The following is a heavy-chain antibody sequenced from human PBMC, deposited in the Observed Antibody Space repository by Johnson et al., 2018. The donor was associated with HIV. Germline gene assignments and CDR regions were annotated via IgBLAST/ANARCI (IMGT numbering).Heavy chain of an antibody. CDR2: IGTAGDT. V-gene: IGHV3-13*01. Sequence: EVQLVESGGGLVQPGGSLRLSCAASGFTFSSYDMYWVRQATGKGLEWVSAIGTAGDTYYPGSVKGRFTISRENAKNSLYLQMNSLRAGDTAVYYCAREAQTHAFDIWGQGTMVTVSS. J-gene: IGHJ3*02. D-gene: IGHD4-23*01. CDR1: GFTFSSYD. CDR3: AREAQTHAFDI.